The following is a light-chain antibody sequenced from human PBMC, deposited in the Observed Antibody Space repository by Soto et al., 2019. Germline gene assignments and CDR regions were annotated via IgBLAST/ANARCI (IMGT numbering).Light chain of an antibody. CDR3: QHYGPSPGYT. V-gene: IGKV3-20*01. CDR1: QSVTSSY. CDR2: AAS. Sequence: EIVLTQSPGTQSLSPGERATLSCRASQSVTSSYFAWYQHKPGQAPRLLIYAASDRATGIPDRFIGSGSVTNFTLTITRLEPEDFAVYYCQHYGPSPGYTFGQGTKLEI. J-gene: IGKJ2*01.